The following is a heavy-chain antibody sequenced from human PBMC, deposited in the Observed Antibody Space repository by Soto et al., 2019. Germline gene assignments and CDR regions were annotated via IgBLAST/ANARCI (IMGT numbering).Heavy chain of an antibody. J-gene: IGHJ4*01. CDR2: ISGSGGTK. V-gene: IGHV3-23*01. CDR3: TRDTFPGPCSGGNCYSVGGAAT. CDR1: GFTFSSYA. Sequence: GGSLRLSCAASGFTFSSYAMTWGRQAPGKGLEWVSGISGSGGTKYYADSVRGRFSISRDNSQNTLYLQMSSLRAEDTAIYYCTRDTFPGPCSGGNCYSVGGAATRGLGTLGGVYS. D-gene: IGHD2-15*01.